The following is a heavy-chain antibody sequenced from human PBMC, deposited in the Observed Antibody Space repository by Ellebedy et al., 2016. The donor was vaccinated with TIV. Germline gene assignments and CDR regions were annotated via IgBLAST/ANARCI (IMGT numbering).Heavy chain of an antibody. J-gene: IGHJ6*02. Sequence: GSLRLXXTVSGGSVSSGSYYWSWIRQPPGKGLEWIGYIYYSGSTNYNPSLKSRVTISVDTSKNQFSLKLSSVTAADTAVYYCARDLIAVIAAAGTYYYYGMDVWGQGTTVTVSS. V-gene: IGHV4-61*01. D-gene: IGHD6-13*01. CDR1: GGSVSSGSYY. CDR2: IYYSGST. CDR3: ARDLIAVIAAAGTYYYYGMDV.